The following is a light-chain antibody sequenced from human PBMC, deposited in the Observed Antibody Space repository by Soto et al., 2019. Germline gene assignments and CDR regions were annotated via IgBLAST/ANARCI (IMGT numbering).Light chain of an antibody. CDR3: QQYSSSRT. V-gene: IGKV3-20*01. J-gene: IGKJ1*01. Sequence: DIVLTQSPCTLSLSPGERATLSCRASQSVSSNHLAWYQQKPGQAPRLLIYGGSSRATGIPVRFSGSGSETDFTLTITRLEPEDFAVYCCQQYSSSRTFGQGTKVDI. CDR1: QSVSSNH. CDR2: GGS.